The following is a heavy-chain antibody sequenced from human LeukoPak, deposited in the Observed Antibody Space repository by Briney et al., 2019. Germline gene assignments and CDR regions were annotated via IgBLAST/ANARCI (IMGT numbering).Heavy chain of an antibody. CDR2: INPNSGGT. Sequence: ASVKVSCKASGYTFTGYYMHWVRQAPGQGLEWMGWINPNSGGTNYAQKFQGRVTMTRDTSISTAYMELSRLRSDDTAVYYCARRHYYYGSGSYPYYYLDYWGQGTLVTVSS. D-gene: IGHD3-10*01. CDR1: GYTFTGYY. V-gene: IGHV1-2*02. J-gene: IGHJ4*02. CDR3: ARRHYYYGSGSYPYYYLDY.